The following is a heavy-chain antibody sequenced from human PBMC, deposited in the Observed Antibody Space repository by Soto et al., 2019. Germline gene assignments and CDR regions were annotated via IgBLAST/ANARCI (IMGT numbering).Heavy chain of an antibody. J-gene: IGHJ4*02. CDR3: VRSQIGHFIRAMAAKPHDY. CDR2: ISGSGGST. CDR1: GFTFSSYA. Sequence: EVQLLESGGGLVQPGRSLRLSCAASGFTFSSYAMSWVRQAPGKGLEWVSAISGSGGSTYYADSVKGRFTISRDNSKNTLYLQMNSLRAEDTAVYYCVRSQIGHFIRAMAAKPHDYWGQGTLVTVSS. V-gene: IGHV3-23*01. D-gene: IGHD1-26*01.